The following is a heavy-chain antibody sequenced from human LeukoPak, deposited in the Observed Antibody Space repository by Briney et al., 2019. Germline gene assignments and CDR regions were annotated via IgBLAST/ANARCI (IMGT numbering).Heavy chain of an antibody. V-gene: IGHV5-51*01. Sequence: GESLKISCKGSGYSFTSCWIGWVRQMPGVGLEWMGIIYPGDSDTRYSPSFQGQVTISADKSISTAYLQWSSLKASDSAVCYCARHLNYYGSGRYFDYWGQGTLVTVSS. CDR2: IYPGDSDT. J-gene: IGHJ4*02. CDR1: GYSFTSCW. CDR3: ARHLNYYGSGRYFDY. D-gene: IGHD3-10*01.